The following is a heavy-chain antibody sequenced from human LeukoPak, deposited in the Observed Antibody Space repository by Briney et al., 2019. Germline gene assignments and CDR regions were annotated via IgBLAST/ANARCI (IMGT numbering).Heavy chain of an antibody. J-gene: IGHJ6*04. V-gene: IGHV4-30-4*01. CDR2: IYYSGST. Sequence: SETLSLTCTVSGGSISSGDYYWSWIRQPPGKGLEWIGYIYYSGSTYYNPSLKSRVTISVDTSKNQFSLNLSSVTAADTAVYYCARDRLEGYYYGMDVWGKGTTVTVSS. CDR3: ARDRLEGYYYGMDV. D-gene: IGHD6-25*01. CDR1: GGSISSGDYY.